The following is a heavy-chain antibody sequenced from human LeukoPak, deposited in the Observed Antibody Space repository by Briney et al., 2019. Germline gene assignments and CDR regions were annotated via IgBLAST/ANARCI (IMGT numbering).Heavy chain of an antibody. CDR2: ISSSSSYI. D-gene: IGHD1-14*01. CDR3: ARALHPRSPRAFDI. Sequence: GVLRLSCAASGFTFSSHSMNWVRQAPGKGLEWVSSISSSSSYIYYADSVKGRFTISRDNAKNSLYLQMNNLRAEDTAGYDCARALHPRSPRAFDIWGQGTMVTVSS. J-gene: IGHJ3*02. CDR1: GFTFSSHS. V-gene: IGHV3-21*01.